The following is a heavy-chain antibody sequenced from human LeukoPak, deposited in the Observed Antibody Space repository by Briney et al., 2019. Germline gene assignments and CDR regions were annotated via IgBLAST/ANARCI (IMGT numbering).Heavy chain of an antibody. CDR1: GDSFTSDW. J-gene: IGHJ6*02. Sequence: GESLKISCKVSGDSFTSDWISWVRQMPGKGLEWMGRIDPSDSYTNYSPSFQGHVTISDDKSISTAYLQWSSLKASDTAMYYCARHYSNDAMDVWGQGTTVTVSS. V-gene: IGHV5-10-1*01. CDR2: IDPSDSYT. D-gene: IGHD4-11*01. CDR3: ARHYSNDAMDV.